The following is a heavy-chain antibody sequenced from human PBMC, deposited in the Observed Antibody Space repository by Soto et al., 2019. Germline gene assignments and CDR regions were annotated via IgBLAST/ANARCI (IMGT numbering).Heavy chain of an antibody. CDR1: GFTFSSYA. V-gene: IGHV3-23*01. CDR2: ISGSGGST. D-gene: IGHD2-15*01. J-gene: IGHJ6*02. CDR3: ARKDSLIVVAVAPTTYYYGMDV. Sequence: GGSLRLSCAASGFTFSSYAMSWVRQAPGKGLEWVSAISGSGGSTYYADSVKGRFTISRDNSKNTLYLQMNSLRAEDTAVYYCARKDSLIVVAVAPTTYYYGMDVCGQGTTGTVSS.